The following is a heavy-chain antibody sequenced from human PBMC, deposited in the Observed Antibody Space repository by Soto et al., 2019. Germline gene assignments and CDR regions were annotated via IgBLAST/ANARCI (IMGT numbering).Heavy chain of an antibody. CDR3: ARGDSYGYRVPNWFDP. CDR2: IIPIFGTA. V-gene: IGHV1-69*01. CDR1: GGTFSSYA. J-gene: IGHJ5*02. Sequence: QVQLVQSGAEVKKPGSSVKVSCKASGGTFSSYAISWVRQAPGQGLEWMGGIIPIFGTANYAQKFRGRVTITADESTSTAYMELSSLRSEDTAVYYCARGDSYGYRVPNWFDPWGQGTLVTVSS. D-gene: IGHD5-18*01.